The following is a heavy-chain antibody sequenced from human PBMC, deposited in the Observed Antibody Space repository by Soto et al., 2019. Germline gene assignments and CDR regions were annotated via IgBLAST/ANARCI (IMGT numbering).Heavy chain of an antibody. Sequence: SVKVSCKASGGTFSSYAISWVRQAPGQGLEWMGGIIPIFGTANYAQKFQGRVTITADESTSTAYMELSSLRSEDTAVYYCARDLVTYYYYIIGYTLDYYVMDFWGQGTTVTVSS. D-gene: IGHD3-22*01. CDR2: IIPIFGTA. CDR1: GGTFSSYA. CDR3: ARDLVTYYYYIIGYTLDYYVMDF. J-gene: IGHJ6*02. V-gene: IGHV1-69*13.